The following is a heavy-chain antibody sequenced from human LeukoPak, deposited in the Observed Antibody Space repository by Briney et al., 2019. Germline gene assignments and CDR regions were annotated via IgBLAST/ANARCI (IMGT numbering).Heavy chain of an antibody. V-gene: IGHV3-66*01. D-gene: IGHD5-12*01. J-gene: IGHJ6*02. CDR3: ARDFGGYDDYYYYGMDV. Sequence: GGSLRLSCAASGFTFYNYAMSWVRQAPGKGLEWVSVIYSGGSTYYADSVKGRFTISRDNSKNTLYLQMNSLRAEDTAVYYCARDFGGYDDYYYYGMDVWGQGTTVTVSS. CDR1: GFTFYNYA. CDR2: IYSGGST.